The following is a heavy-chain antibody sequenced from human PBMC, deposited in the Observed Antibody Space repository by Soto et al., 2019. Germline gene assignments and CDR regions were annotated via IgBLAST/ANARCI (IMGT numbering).Heavy chain of an antibody. CDR2: ISAYNGNT. CDR3: ARPAAGTTENINYYYYYGMDV. J-gene: IGHJ6*02. V-gene: IGHV1-18*01. CDR1: GYTFTSYG. D-gene: IGHD1-1*01. Sequence: ASVKVSCKASGYTFTSYGISWVRQAPGQGLEWMGLISAYNGNTNYAQKLQGRVTMTTDTSASTAYMELSSLRSEDTAVYYCARPAAGTTENINYYYYYGMDVWGQGTTVTVSS.